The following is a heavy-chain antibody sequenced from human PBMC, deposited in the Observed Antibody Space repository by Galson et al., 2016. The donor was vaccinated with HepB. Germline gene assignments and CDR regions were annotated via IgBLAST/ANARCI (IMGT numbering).Heavy chain of an antibody. D-gene: IGHD2-15*01. CDR1: GFTFSRCD. Sequence: SLRLSCAASGFTFSRCDMHWVRQATGKGLEWVSAIGTAGDTYYPGSVRGRFTISRENSKNSLYLQMNSLTAGDTAVYYCARGKFDCSGGTCHYYGMDVWGEGTTVTVSS. V-gene: IGHV3-13*01. CDR3: ARGKFDCSGGTCHYYGMDV. CDR2: IGTAGDT. J-gene: IGHJ6*04.